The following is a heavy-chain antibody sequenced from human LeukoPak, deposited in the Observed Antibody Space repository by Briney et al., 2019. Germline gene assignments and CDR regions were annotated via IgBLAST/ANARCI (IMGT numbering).Heavy chain of an antibody. CDR3: ARRSEGYSGSYYFDY. CDR1: GGSISSYY. V-gene: IGHV4-59*08. CDR2: IYYSGST. Sequence: SETLSLTCTVSGGSISSYYWSWIRQPPGKGLEWIGYIYYSGSTNYNPSLKSRVTISVDTSKNQFSLKLSSVTAADTAVHYCARRSEGYSGSYYFDYWGQGTLVTVSS. J-gene: IGHJ4*02. D-gene: IGHD5-18*01.